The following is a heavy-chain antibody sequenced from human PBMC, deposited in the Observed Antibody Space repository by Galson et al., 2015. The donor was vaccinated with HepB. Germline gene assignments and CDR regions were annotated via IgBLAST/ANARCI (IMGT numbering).Heavy chain of an antibody. D-gene: IGHD3-16*01. CDR1: GYTFTTYG. V-gene: IGHV1-18*01. J-gene: IGHJ4*02. CDR3: ARGGLGD. CDR2: ITPNNGKT. Sequence: SVKVSCKASGYTFTTYGISWVRQAPGEGLEWMGWITPNNGKTNYAQKLQGRVTMTTDTSTSTAYMELRSLRPDDTAVYYCARGGLGDWGQGTLVTVSS.